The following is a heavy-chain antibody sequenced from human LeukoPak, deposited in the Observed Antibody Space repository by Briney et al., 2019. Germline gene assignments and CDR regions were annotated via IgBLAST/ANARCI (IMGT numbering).Heavy chain of an antibody. V-gene: IGHV4-61*02. CDR3: ARVSGLRSHPFDI. CDR1: GGSISSGSYY. D-gene: IGHD4-17*01. CDR2: IYTSGST. J-gene: IGHJ3*02. Sequence: SETLSLTCTVSGGSISSGSYYWSWIRQPAGKGLEWIGRIYTSGSTNYNPSLKGRVTISVDTSKNQFSLKLSSVTAADTAVYYCARVSGLRSHPFDIWGQGTMVTVSS.